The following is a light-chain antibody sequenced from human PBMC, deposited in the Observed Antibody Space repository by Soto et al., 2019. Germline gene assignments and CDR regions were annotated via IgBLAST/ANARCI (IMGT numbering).Light chain of an antibody. J-gene: IGKJ2*01. CDR1: QDISSY. Sequence: AIRMTQSPSSFSASTGDRVTITCRASQDISSYLAWYQQKVGKAPKLLIFAAATLQRGAPSRFSGSGSGTDFTLTISRLHSEDFATYYCQQYFSYPYPFGQGTKLEI. CDR2: AAA. CDR3: QQYFSYPYP. V-gene: IGKV1-8*01.